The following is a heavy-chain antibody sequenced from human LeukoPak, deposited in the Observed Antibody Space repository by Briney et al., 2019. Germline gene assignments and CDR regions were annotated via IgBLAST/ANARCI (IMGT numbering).Heavy chain of an antibody. Sequence: GGSLRLSCAASGFTFSSYAMHWVRQAPGKGLKWVAVISYDGSNKYYADSVKGRFTISRDNSKNTLYLQMNSLRAEDTAVYYCARDDSTDYYDSSGPDYWGQGTLVTVSS. J-gene: IGHJ4*02. D-gene: IGHD3-22*01. V-gene: IGHV3-30-3*01. CDR1: GFTFSSYA. CDR2: ISYDGSNK. CDR3: ARDDSTDYYDSSGPDY.